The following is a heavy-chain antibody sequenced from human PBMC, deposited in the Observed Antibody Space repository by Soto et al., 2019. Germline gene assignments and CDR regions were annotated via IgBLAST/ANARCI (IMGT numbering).Heavy chain of an antibody. J-gene: IGHJ6*02. Sequence: EVQLLESGGGLVQPGGSLRLSCAASGFTFSSCAMGWVRQAQGKGLEWVSDIIDSGGSTYYADSVKGRFTISRDNSKSTLYLQMNSLRAEDTALYYCAKGRSYYYYYGVDVWGQGTTVTVSS. CDR1: GFTFSSCA. CDR2: IIDSGGST. V-gene: IGHV3-23*01. CDR3: AKGRSYYYYYGVDV.